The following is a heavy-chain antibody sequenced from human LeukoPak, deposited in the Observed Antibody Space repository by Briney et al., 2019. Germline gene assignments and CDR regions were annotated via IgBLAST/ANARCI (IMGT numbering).Heavy chain of an antibody. J-gene: IGHJ4*02. Sequence: SETLSLTCTVSGGFISGHYWNWIRQPPGKGLEWIGYIYYTGSTTYNPSLKSRVTISLDTSKNQFSLKLSSVTAADTAVYYCARGLGGYSSSWSYFDYWGQGTLVTVSS. CDR3: ARGLGGYSSSWSYFDY. CDR2: IYYTGST. CDR1: GGFISGHY. D-gene: IGHD6-13*01. V-gene: IGHV4-59*11.